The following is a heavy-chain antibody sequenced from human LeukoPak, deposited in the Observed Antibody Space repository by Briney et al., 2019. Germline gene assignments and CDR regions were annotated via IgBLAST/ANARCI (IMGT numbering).Heavy chain of an antibody. D-gene: IGHD3-22*01. V-gene: IGHV4-30-4*01. J-gene: IGHJ5*02. CDR1: GGSISSGDYY. CDR3: ARPYYYDSRIDP. CDR2: MYYSGST. Sequence: PSETLSLTCTVSGGSISSGDYYWSWIRQPPGKGLEWIAYMYYSGSTYYNPSLKSRITMSADTSKNQLSLKLSSVTAADTAVYYCARPYYYDSRIDPWGQGILVTVSS.